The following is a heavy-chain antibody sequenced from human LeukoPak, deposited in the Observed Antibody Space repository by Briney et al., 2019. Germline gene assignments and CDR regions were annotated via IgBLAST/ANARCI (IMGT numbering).Heavy chain of an antibody. CDR3: ARDFRRYSSSPNWFDP. D-gene: IGHD6-6*01. Sequence: SETLSLTCTVSGGSISSYYWSWIRQPPGKGLGWIGYIYYSGSTNYNPSLKSRVTISVDTSKNRFSLKLSSVTAADTAVYYCARDFRRYSSSPNWFDPWGQGTLVTVSS. CDR1: GGSISSYY. V-gene: IGHV4-59*01. CDR2: IYYSGST. J-gene: IGHJ5*02.